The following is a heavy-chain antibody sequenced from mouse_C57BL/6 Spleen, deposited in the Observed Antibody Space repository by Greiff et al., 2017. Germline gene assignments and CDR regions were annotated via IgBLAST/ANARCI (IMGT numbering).Heavy chain of an antibody. CDR2: IDPNSGGT. CDR1: GYTFTSYW. Sequence: VQLQQPGAELVKPGASVKLSCKASGYTFTSYWMHWVKQRPGRGLGGIGRIDPNSGGTKYNEKFKSKATLTVDKPSSTAYMQLSSLTSEDSAVYYCARGITTVVGAMDYWGQGTSVTVSS. J-gene: IGHJ4*01. D-gene: IGHD1-1*01. CDR3: ARGITTVVGAMDY. V-gene: IGHV1-72*01.